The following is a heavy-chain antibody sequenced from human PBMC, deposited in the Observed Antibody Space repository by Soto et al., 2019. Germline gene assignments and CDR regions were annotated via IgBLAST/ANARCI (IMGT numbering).Heavy chain of an antibody. Sequence: QITLKESGPTLVKPTQTLKLTCSFSGFSLTTSGAGVGWIRQPPGKALEWLAVIYWNDDKRYSPSLKTRLTITKDTSKIHVVLTMTNMDPVYTATYYYARPHPLMIGTDAFDIWGQGTMVTVSS. CDR3: ARPHPLMIGTDAFDI. D-gene: IGHD3-22*01. J-gene: IGHJ3*02. V-gene: IGHV2-5*01. CDR1: GFSLTTSGAG. CDR2: IYWNDDK.